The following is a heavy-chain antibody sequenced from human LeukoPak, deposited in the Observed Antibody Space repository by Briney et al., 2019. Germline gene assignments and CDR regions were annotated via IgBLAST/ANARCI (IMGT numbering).Heavy chain of an antibody. V-gene: IGHV3-11*04. CDR3: ATDSTYYFDY. D-gene: IGHD1-1*01. J-gene: IGHJ4*02. CDR2: ISSSGSTI. Sequence: KPGGSLSPSGAAPGFTFSAYNMSGIGQAPGKGRGWVSYISSSGSTIYYADSVKGRFTISRDNSKNTLYLQMNSLRAEDTAVYYCATDSTYYFDYWGQGTLVTVSS. CDR1: GFTFSAYN.